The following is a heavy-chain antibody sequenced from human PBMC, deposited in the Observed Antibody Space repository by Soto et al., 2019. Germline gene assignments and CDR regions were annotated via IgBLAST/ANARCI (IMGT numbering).Heavy chain of an antibody. CDR2: INHSGST. CDR1: DGKFVDLC. Sequence: VDDGKFVDLCCRRILKPQRKGLEWIGEINHSGSTNYNPSLKSRVTISVDTSKNQFSLKLSSVTAADTAVYYCARGPYYYDSSGYQLGYWGQGTLVTVSS. J-gene: IGHJ4*02. CDR3: ARGPYYYDSSGYQLGY. V-gene: IGHV4-34*01. D-gene: IGHD3-22*01.